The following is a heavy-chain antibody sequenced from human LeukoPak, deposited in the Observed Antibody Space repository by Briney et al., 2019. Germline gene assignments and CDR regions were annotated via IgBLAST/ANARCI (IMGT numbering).Heavy chain of an antibody. CDR1: GFPFSSYS. J-gene: IGHJ4*02. Sequence: PGGSLRLSCAASGFPFSSYSMNWVREAPGKGLEWVSSISSSSSYIYYADSVKGRFTISRDNAKNSLYLQMNSLRAEDTAVYYCARKYDILTGTDYWGQGTLVTASS. CDR2: ISSSSSYI. V-gene: IGHV3-21*01. CDR3: ARKYDILTGTDY. D-gene: IGHD3-9*01.